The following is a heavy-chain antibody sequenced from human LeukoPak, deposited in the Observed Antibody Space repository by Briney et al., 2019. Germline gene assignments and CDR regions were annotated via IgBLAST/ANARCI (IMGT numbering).Heavy chain of an antibody. Sequence: SETLSLTCAVYGGSFSGYYWSWIRQPPGKGLEWIGEINHSGSTNYNPSLKSRVTISVDTSKNQFSLKLSSVTAADTAVYYVAREVAARPGWFDPWGQGTLVTVSS. CDR3: AREVAARPGWFDP. CDR1: GGSFSGYY. J-gene: IGHJ5*02. CDR2: INHSGST. V-gene: IGHV4-34*01. D-gene: IGHD6-6*01.